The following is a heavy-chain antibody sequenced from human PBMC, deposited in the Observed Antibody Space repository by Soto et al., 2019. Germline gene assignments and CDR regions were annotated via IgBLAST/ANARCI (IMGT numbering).Heavy chain of an antibody. D-gene: IGHD3-3*01. Sequence: QVQLVQSGAEVKKPGASVKVSCKASGYTFTSYGISWVRQAPGQGLEWMGWISAYNGNTNYAQKLQGRVTMTTDTSTSTAYMELRSLRSDDTVVYYCAREEIREASYDHEYFQHWGQGTLIIVSS. J-gene: IGHJ1*01. CDR1: GYTFTSYG. CDR2: ISAYNGNT. V-gene: IGHV1-18*01. CDR3: AREEIREASYDHEYFQH.